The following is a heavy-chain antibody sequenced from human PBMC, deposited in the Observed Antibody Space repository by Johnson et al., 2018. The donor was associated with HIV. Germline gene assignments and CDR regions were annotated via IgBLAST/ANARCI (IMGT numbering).Heavy chain of an antibody. CDR1: GFTFSSYA. J-gene: IGHJ3*02. D-gene: IGHD1-26*01. V-gene: IGHV3-30-3*01. CDR2: ISYDGDNK. CDR3: AGRGLYSGSYPI. Sequence: QVQLVESGGGVVQPGRSLRLSCAASGFTFSSYAMHWVRQAPGKGLDWVAVISYDGDNKYFADSVKGRFTIYRDNSKNTLYLQMNSLRAEDTAVYYCAGRGLYSGSYPIWGQGTMVTVSA.